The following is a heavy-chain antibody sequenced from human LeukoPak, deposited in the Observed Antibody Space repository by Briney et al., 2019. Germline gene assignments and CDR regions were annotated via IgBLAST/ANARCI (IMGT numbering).Heavy chain of an antibody. Sequence: ASVNVSFKASGYTFTSYDINWVRQATGQGLEWMGWMNPNSGNTGCAQKFQGRVTMTRNTSISTAYMELSSLRSEDTAVYYCARGCQGWGDVWGKGTTVTVSS. CDR2: MNPNSGNT. J-gene: IGHJ6*04. CDR3: ARGCQGWGDV. CDR1: GYTFTSYD. D-gene: IGHD2-15*01. V-gene: IGHV1-8*01.